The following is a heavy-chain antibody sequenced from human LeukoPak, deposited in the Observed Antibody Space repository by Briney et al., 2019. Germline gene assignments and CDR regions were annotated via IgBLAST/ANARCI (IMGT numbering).Heavy chain of an antibody. Sequence: SGTLSLTCTVSGGSISSYYWSWIRQPPGKGLEWVGHISHSGSINYNPFLKSRVTISVDTSKNQFSLKLSSVTAADTALYYCARGADSSGYYSIFYFDYWGQGTLVTVSS. V-gene: IGHV4-59*01. D-gene: IGHD3-22*01. CDR1: GGSISSYY. J-gene: IGHJ4*02. CDR3: ARGADSSGYYSIFYFDY. CDR2: ISHSGSI.